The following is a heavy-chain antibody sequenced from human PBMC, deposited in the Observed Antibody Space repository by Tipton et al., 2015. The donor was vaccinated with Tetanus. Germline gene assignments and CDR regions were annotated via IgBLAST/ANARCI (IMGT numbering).Heavy chain of an antibody. CDR3: ARRSLTNYGLDV. D-gene: IGHD3-9*01. Sequence: SLRLSCAVSGFTFSNYRMNWVRQAPGRGLQWVASISSTSSYIYYADSVKGRFTISRDNAKNTLYLQMNSLRPDDTSIYYCARRSLTNYGLDVWGQGTTVIVSS. CDR1: GFTFSNYR. CDR2: ISSTSSYI. J-gene: IGHJ6*02. V-gene: IGHV3-21*01.